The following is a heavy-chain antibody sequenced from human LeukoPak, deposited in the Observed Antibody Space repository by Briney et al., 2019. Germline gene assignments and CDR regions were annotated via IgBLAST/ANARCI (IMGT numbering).Heavy chain of an antibody. V-gene: IGHV1-18*01. D-gene: IGHD1-26*01. CDR1: GYTFTSYG. Sequence: ASVKVSCKASGYTFTSYGISWVRQAPGQGLEWMGWISAYNGNTNYAQKVQGRVTMTADTSTSTAFVELRSLRSDDTAVYYCARDRIVGAEDDAFHFWGQGTMVTVSS. CDR3: ARDRIVGAEDDAFHF. J-gene: IGHJ3*01. CDR2: ISAYNGNT.